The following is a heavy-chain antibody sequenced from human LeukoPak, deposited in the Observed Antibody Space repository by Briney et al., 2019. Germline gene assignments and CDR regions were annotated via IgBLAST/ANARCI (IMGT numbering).Heavy chain of an antibody. Sequence: KPGGSRRLSCAASGFTFSSYSMNWVRQAPGKGLEWVSSISSSSSYIYYADSVKGRFTISRDNAKNSLYLQMNSLRAEDTAVYYCARDGHGDYGNDAFDIWGQGTMVTVSS. V-gene: IGHV3-21*01. CDR2: ISSSSSYI. CDR3: ARDGHGDYGNDAFDI. D-gene: IGHD4-17*01. CDR1: GFTFSSYS. J-gene: IGHJ3*02.